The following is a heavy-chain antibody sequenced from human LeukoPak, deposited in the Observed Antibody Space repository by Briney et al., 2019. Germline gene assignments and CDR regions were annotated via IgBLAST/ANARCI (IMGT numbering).Heavy chain of an antibody. CDR2: IYYSGST. Sequence: KPSETLSLTCTVSGGSISSSSYYWGWIRQPPGKGLEWIGSIYYSGSTYYNPSLKSRVTISVDTSKNQFSLKLSSVTAADTAVYYRARHKMAVAGTFSFDYWGQGTLVTVSS. D-gene: IGHD6-19*01. J-gene: IGHJ4*02. V-gene: IGHV4-39*01. CDR3: ARHKMAVAGTFSFDY. CDR1: GGSISSSSYY.